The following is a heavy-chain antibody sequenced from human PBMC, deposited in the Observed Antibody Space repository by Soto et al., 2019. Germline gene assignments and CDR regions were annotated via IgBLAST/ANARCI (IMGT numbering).Heavy chain of an antibody. Sequence: EVQLVESGGGLIQPGGSLRLSCAASGFTVSSNYMSWVRQAPGKGLEWVANIKQDGSEKYYVDSVKGRFTISRDNAKNSLYLQMNSLRAEDTAVYYCARDPGHYSSGWSREGYFDYWGQGTLVTVSS. J-gene: IGHJ4*02. CDR2: IKQDGSEK. V-gene: IGHV3-7*01. CDR3: ARDPGHYSSGWSREGYFDY. D-gene: IGHD6-19*01. CDR1: GFTVSSNY.